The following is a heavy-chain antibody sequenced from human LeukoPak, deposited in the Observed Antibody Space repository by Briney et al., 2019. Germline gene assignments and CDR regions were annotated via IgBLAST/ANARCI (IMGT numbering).Heavy chain of an antibody. CDR1: GFTFSSYA. Sequence: GGSLRLSCAASGFTFSSYAMHWVRQAPGKGLEWVAVISYDGSNKYYADSVKGRFTISRDNSKNTLYLQMNSLRAEDTAVYYCTTDPGSSWYFFYGRDPDYWGQGTLVTVSS. CDR2: ISYDGSNK. J-gene: IGHJ4*02. CDR3: TTDPGSSWYFFYGRDPDY. D-gene: IGHD6-13*01. V-gene: IGHV3-30-3*01.